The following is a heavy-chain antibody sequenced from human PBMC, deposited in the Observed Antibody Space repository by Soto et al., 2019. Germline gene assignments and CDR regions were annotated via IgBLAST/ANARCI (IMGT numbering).Heavy chain of an antibody. Sequence: TLSLTCSVSGGSTSGSPYHWGWIRQPPGKGLEWIGSIDDSGKVYYNPSLTGRATLFVDTSRNRFSLNLDSVTAADTAVYYCAIPPPIEVAGPDYWGQGXLVTVYS. J-gene: IGHJ4*02. V-gene: IGHV4-39*02. CDR1: GGSTSGSPYH. CDR2: IDDSGKV. CDR3: AIPPPIEVAGPDY. D-gene: IGHD6-19*01.